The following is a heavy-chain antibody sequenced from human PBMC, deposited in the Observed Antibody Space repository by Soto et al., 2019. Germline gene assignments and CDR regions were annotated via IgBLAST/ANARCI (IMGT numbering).Heavy chain of an antibody. Sequence: QVQLVQSGAEVKNPGASVKVSCQASNYLFGAFGISWVRQAPGQGLEWMGWITPYNGNTHYAEKFQDRVTMTADNSTTTAYMEVRRLTSDDTAVYFCARISARRNDFDVWGQGTVVTVSS. J-gene: IGHJ3*01. CDR1: NYLFGAFG. CDR3: ARISARRNDFDV. V-gene: IGHV1-18*01. CDR2: ITPYNGNT.